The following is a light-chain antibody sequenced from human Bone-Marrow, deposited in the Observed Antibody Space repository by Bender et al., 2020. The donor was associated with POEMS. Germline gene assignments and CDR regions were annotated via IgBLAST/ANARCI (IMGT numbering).Light chain of an antibody. CDR1: SSNIGGNA. Sequence: QSVLTQPPSASVTPGQRVTISCSGSSSNIGGNAVNWWQQLPGTAPKLLIYGNEQRASGVPVRFSGSKSGASASLAISGLQSEDEGDYFCSAWDGILNGWVCGGGTALTVL. CDR2: GNE. CDR3: SAWDGILNGWV. V-gene: IGLV1-44*01. J-gene: IGLJ3*02.